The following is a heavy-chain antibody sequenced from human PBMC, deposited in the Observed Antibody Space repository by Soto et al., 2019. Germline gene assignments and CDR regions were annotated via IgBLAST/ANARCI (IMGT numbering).Heavy chain of an antibody. Sequence: LSLTCSVSGDSINSRYWSWIRQPPGKGLEWIGYIDYVGSTNYAPSLQSRVTMSVDTSKNQVSLKLRYVTAADTAVYYCVRQRGNYFDFWGQGTLVTVSS. CDR1: GDSINSRY. V-gene: IGHV4-59*11. D-gene: IGHD3-10*01. J-gene: IGHJ4*02. CDR3: VRQRGNYFDF. CDR2: IDYVGST.